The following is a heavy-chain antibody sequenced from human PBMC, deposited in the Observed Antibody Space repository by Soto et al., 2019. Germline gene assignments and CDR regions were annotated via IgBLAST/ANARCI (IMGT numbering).Heavy chain of an antibody. J-gene: IGHJ4*02. Sequence: PGGSLRLSCAASGFTVSSNYMSWVRQAPGKGLVWVSWINSDGSSTSYADSVKGRFTISRDNAKNTLYLQMNSLRAEDTAVYYCASGGSSLNFDSWGQGTLVTVSS. CDR2: INSDGSST. CDR3: ASGGSSLNFDS. V-gene: IGHV3-74*01. CDR1: GFTVSSNY. D-gene: IGHD6-6*01.